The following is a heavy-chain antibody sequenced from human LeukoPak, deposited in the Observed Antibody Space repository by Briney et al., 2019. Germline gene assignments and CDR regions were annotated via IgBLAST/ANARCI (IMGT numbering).Heavy chain of an antibody. Sequence: SGGSLRLSCAASGFTFSSYWMSWVRQAPGKGLEWVANIKQDGSEKYYVDSMKGRFTISRDNAKNSLYLQMNSLRDENTAVYYCASSGSYRFDYWGRGTLVTVSS. CDR3: ASSGSYRFDY. D-gene: IGHD1-26*01. J-gene: IGHJ4*02. CDR1: GFTFSSYW. CDR2: IKQDGSEK. V-gene: IGHV3-7*01.